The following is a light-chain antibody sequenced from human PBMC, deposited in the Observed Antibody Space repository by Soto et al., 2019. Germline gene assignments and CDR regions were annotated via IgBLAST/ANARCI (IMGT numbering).Light chain of an antibody. Sequence: EIVLTQSPGTLPLSPGERATLSCRASQSVSSSYFAWYQHKPVQPPRLLIYGASSRATGIPARFSGSGSGTYFTVTISSLETEDFAVDYCQQYGISPWKYGKGTKVEIK. J-gene: IGKJ1*01. CDR1: QSVSSSY. V-gene: IGKV3-20*01. CDR2: GAS. CDR3: QQYGISPWK.